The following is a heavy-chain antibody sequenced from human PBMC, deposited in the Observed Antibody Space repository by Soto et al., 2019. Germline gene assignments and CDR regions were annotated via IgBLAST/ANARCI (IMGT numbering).Heavy chain of an antibody. CDR2: ISLYSDGT. Sequence: QVQLVQSGGEVKRPGASVKVSCKTSGYTFSNYGITWVRQAPGQPLEWLGWISLYSDGTNYAQKVQGKVSMTTFTSTTTAYVALRRQRPDDTAVYYCAKVVPGAEAWFGPWGKGPLVTVSS. CDR3: AKVVPGAEAWFGP. J-gene: IGHJ5*02. CDR1: GYTFSNYG. V-gene: IGHV1-18*01. D-gene: IGHD2-2*01.